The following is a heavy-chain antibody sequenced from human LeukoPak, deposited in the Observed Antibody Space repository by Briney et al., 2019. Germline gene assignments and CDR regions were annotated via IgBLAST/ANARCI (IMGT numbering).Heavy chain of an antibody. D-gene: IGHD3-10*01. CDR3: AASYDSGNYYYYYIDV. CDR2: IIPIFGTA. J-gene: IGHJ6*03. CDR1: GGTFSSYA. Sequence: SVKVSCKASGGTFSSYAISWVRQAPGQGLEWMGGIIPIFGTANYAQKFQGRVTITADKSTSTAYMELSSLRSEDTAVYYCAASYDSGNYYYYYIDVWGKGTTVTVSS. V-gene: IGHV1-69*06.